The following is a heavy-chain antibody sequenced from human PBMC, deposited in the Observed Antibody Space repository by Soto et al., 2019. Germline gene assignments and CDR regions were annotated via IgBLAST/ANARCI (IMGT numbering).Heavy chain of an antibody. CDR2: IYSGGST. CDR3: ARVGVVPAAMLFDYYYYDKDV. Sequence: EVQLVESGGGLVQPGGSLRLSCAASGFTVSSNYMSWVRQAPGKGLEWVSVIYSGGSTYYADSVKGRFTISRHNSKNTLYLQMNSLRAEDTAVYYCARVGVVPAAMLFDYYYYDKDVWVKGTTVTVSS. CDR1: GFTVSSNY. D-gene: IGHD2-2*01. J-gene: IGHJ6*03. V-gene: IGHV3-53*04.